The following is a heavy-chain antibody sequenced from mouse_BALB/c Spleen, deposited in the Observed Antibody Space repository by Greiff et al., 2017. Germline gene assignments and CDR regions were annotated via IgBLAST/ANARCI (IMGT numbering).Heavy chain of an antibody. V-gene: IGHV5-12-1*01. J-gene: IGHJ4*01. CDR2: ISSGGGST. D-gene: IGHD2-12*01. CDR1: GFAFSSYD. CDR3: ARLEDDGYAMDY. Sequence: EVQLVESGGGLVKPGGSLKLSCAASGFAFSSYDMSWVRQTPEKRLEWVAYISSGGGSTYYPDTVKGRFTISRDNAKNTLYLQMSSLKSEDTAMYYCARLEDDGYAMDYWGQGTSVTVSS.